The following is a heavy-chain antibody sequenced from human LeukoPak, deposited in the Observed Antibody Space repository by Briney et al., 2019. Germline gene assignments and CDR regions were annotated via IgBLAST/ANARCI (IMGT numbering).Heavy chain of an antibody. CDR3: ARIGISARGTNFHH. Sequence: VSVKVSCKASGYTFTSHVINWVRQAPGQGLEWMGWINSNSADTNYAQNFQGRVTMTRDTSISTAYMELSRLRSDDTALYYCARIGISARGTNFHHWGQGTLVTVSS. V-gene: IGHV1-2*02. CDR2: INSNSADT. D-gene: IGHD6-13*01. J-gene: IGHJ1*01. CDR1: GYTFTSHV.